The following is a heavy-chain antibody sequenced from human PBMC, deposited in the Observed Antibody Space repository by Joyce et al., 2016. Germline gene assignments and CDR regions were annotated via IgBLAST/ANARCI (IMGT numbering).Heavy chain of an antibody. CDR1: GFTVSSHY. CDR3: GTSDCRGDCRKLDY. Sequence: EVQLVESGGALVQPGGSLKLSCAASGFTVSSHYMSWVRQAPGKGLEWVSVIYSGGGTYYAGSVSGRLTSSRDYSKNMVFLQMNSLTAEDTALYYCGTSDCRGDCRKLDYWGQGTLVTVSS. D-gene: IGHD2-21*02. CDR2: IYSGGGT. J-gene: IGHJ4*02. V-gene: IGHV3-66*01.